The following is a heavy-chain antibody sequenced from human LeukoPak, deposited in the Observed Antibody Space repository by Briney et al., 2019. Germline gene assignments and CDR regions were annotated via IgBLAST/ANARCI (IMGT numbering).Heavy chain of an antibody. V-gene: IGHV3-23*01. CDR2: ILHNGDST. CDR3: ARLSSFAFDI. D-gene: IGHD3-16*02. J-gene: IGHJ3*02. Sequence: PGGSQRLSCAASGFTCSTYVMSWVRQAPGKGLEWLSLILHNGDSTYYADSVKGRFTISRDNSKNTLYLRMNSLRAEDTAVYYCARLSSFAFDIWGQGTMVTVSS. CDR1: GFTCSTYV.